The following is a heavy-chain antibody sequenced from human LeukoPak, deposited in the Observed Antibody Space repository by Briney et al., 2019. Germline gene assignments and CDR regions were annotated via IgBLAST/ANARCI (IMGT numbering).Heavy chain of an antibody. CDR2: IYYSGST. D-gene: IGHD3-22*01. J-gene: IGHJ3*02. CDR3: ARGPYSYDSSGAFDI. CDR1: GGSISSYY. V-gene: IGHV4-59*08. Sequence: PAETLSLTCTVSGGSISSYYWSWIRQPPGKGLEWIGYIYYSGSTNYNPSLKSRVTISVDTSKNQFSLKLSSVTAADTAVYFCARGPYSYDSSGAFDIWGQGTMVTVSS.